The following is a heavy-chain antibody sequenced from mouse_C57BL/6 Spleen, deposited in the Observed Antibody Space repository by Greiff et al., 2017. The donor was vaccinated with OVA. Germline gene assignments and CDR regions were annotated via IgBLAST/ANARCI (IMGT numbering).Heavy chain of an antibody. CDR3: ARRGIYYGNYGWYFDV. V-gene: IGHV1-69*01. D-gene: IGHD2-1*01. Sequence: QVQLQQPGAELVMPGASVKLSCKASGYTFTSYWMHWVKQRPGQGLEWIGEIDPSDSYTNYTQKFKGQSTLTVDKSSSTAYMQLSSLTSEDSAVYYCARRGIYYGNYGWYFDVWGTGTTVTVSS. J-gene: IGHJ1*03. CDR2: IDPSDSYT. CDR1: GYTFTSYW.